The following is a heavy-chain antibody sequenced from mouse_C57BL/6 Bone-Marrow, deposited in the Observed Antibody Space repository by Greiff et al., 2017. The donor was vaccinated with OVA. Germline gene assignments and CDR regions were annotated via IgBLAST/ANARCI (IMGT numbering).Heavy chain of an antibody. CDR2: IDPEDGDT. V-gene: IGHV14-4*01. Sequence: EVKLMESGAELVRPGASVKLSCTASGFNITDDYMHWVKQRPEQGLEWIGWIDPEDGDTEYASKFQGKATITADTSSNTAYLQLSSLTSEDTAVYLCTTFSHAMDYWGQGTSVTVSS. CDR3: TTFSHAMDY. J-gene: IGHJ4*01. CDR1: GFNITDDY.